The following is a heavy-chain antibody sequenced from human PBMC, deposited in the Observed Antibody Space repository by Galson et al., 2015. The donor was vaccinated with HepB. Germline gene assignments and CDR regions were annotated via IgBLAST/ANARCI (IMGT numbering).Heavy chain of an antibody. Sequence: SLRLSCAASGFTFSSYSMNWVRQAPGKGLEWVSSISSSSSYIYYADSVKGRFTISRDNAKNSLYLQMNSLRAEDTAVYYCAREEVGATNPDYWGQGTLVTVSS. CDR1: GFTFSSYS. D-gene: IGHD1-26*01. CDR3: AREEVGATNPDY. V-gene: IGHV3-21*01. J-gene: IGHJ4*02. CDR2: ISSSSSYI.